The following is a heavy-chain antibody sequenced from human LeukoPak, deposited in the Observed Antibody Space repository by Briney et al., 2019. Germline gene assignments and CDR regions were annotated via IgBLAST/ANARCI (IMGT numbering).Heavy chain of an antibody. CDR3: ARDTFPAGSQYFDY. D-gene: IGHD6-13*01. CDR2: IYTSGST. V-gene: IGHV4-4*07. CDR1: GGSISSYY. J-gene: IGHJ4*02. Sequence: PSETLSLTCTVSGGSISSYYWSWIRQPAGKGLEWIGRIYTSGSTNYNPSLKSRVTMSVDTSKNQFSLKLSSVTAADTAVYYCARDTFPAGSQYFDYWGQGTLVTVSS.